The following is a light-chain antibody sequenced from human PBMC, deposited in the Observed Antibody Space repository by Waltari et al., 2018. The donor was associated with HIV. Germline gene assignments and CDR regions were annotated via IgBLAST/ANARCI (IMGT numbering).Light chain of an antibody. CDR2: DNN. CDR1: GSNMGNNY. V-gene: IGLV1-51*01. CDR3: GTWDSSLSAVV. Sequence: QSVLTQPPSVSAAPGQKVTISCSGSGSNMGNNYVSWYQQVQGTAPKVLIYDNNKRPSGILDRFSGSKSGTSATLGITGLQTRDEADYYCGTWDSSLSAVVFGGGTKLTVL. J-gene: IGLJ2*01.